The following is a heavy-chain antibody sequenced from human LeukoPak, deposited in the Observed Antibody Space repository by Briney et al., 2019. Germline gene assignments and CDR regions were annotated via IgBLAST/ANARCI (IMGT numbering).Heavy chain of an antibody. V-gene: IGHV5-51*01. CDR2: IYPGDSDT. CDR1: GYSFTSYW. CDR3: ARLSSGYFYYMDV. J-gene: IGHJ6*03. Sequence: GESLKISCKGSGYSFTSYWIGWVRQMPGKGLEWMGIIYPGDSDTRYSPSFQGQVTISADRSINTAYLQWSSLKASDTAMYYCARLSSGYFYYMDVWGKGTTVTVSS.